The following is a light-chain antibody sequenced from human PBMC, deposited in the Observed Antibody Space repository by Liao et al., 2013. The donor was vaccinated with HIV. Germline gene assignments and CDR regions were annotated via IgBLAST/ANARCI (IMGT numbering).Light chain of an antibody. CDR2: QDS. J-gene: IGLJ1*01. Sequence: SYELTQPPSVSVSPGQTASITCSGDKLGDKYACWYQQKPGQSPVLVIYQDSKRPSDIPGRFSGSNSGNTATLTISETQALDEADYYCQAWDSSTAYVFGTGTKVTVL. CDR1: KLGDKY. V-gene: IGLV3-1*01. CDR3: QAWDSSTAYV.